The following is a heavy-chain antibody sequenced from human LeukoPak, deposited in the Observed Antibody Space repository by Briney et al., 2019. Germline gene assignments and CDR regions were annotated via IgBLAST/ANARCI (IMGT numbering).Heavy chain of an antibody. CDR3: ANSRYSRSPVGFDY. V-gene: IGHV3-23*01. J-gene: IGHJ4*02. Sequence: PGGSLRLSCAAAGFTFSSYAMSWVRQAPGKGLEWVSVISSSGGSTHYADSVKGRFTISRDNSKNTLYLQMNSLRADDTAVYYCANSRYSRSPVGFDYWGQGTLVTVSS. D-gene: IGHD1-26*01. CDR1: GFTFSSYA. CDR2: ISSSGGST.